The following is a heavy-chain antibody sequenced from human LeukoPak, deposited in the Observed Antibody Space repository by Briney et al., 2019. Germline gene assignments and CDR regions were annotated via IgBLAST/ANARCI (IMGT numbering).Heavy chain of an antibody. J-gene: IGHJ4*02. D-gene: IGHD3-9*01. CDR2: ISSSGSTI. CDR1: GFTFSSYE. V-gene: IGHV3-48*03. Sequence: GGSLRLSCAASGFTFSSYEMNWVRQAPGKGLEWVLYISSSGSTIYYADSVKGRFTISRDNAKNSLYLQMNSLRAEDTAVYYCARDGDGPSSGNYDILTGYSDYWGQGTLVTVSS. CDR3: ARDGDGPSSGNYDILTGYSDY.